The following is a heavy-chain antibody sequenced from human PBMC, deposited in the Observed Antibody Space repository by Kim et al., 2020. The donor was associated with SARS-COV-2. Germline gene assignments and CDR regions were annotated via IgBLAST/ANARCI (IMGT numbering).Heavy chain of an antibody. D-gene: IGHD6-13*01. CDR1: GGTFSSYA. J-gene: IGHJ5*02. V-gene: IGHV1-69*13. Sequence: SVKVSCKASGGTFSSYAISWVRQAPGQGLEWMGGIIPIFGTANYAQKFQGRVTITADESTSTAYMELSSLRSEDTAVYYCAREQQLVQPYDPWGQGTLVTVSS. CDR3: AREQQLVQPYDP. CDR2: IIPIFGTA.